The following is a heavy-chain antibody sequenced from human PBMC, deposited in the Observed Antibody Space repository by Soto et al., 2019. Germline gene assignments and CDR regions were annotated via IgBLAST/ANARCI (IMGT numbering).Heavy chain of an antibody. J-gene: IGHJ4*02. CDR3: ARDYLTYY. CDR1: GFTFSRYL. V-gene: IGHV3-74*01. Sequence: PGGSLRLSCVASGFTFSRYLIHWVRQAPRKGLVWVSRINSDGSTTNYADSVKGRFTISRDNAKNTLYLQMNSLRAEDTAVYYCARDYLTYYWGQGTLVTVSS. CDR2: INSDGSTT.